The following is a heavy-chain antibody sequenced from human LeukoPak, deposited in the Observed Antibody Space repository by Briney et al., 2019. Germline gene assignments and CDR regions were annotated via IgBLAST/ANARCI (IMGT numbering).Heavy chain of an antibody. CDR1: GGSISSSSYY. CDR2: IYYSGST. V-gene: IGHV4-39*01. Sequence: TSETLSLTCTVSGGSISSSSYYWGWICQPPGKGLEWIGSIYYSGSTYYNPSLKSRVTISVDTSKNQFSLKLSSVTAADTAVYYCARGDTVTTWGEDYWGQGALVTVSS. D-gene: IGHD4-17*01. J-gene: IGHJ4*02. CDR3: ARGDTVTTWGEDY.